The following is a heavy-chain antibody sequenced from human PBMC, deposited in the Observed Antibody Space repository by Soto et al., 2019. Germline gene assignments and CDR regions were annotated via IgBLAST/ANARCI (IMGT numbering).Heavy chain of an antibody. CDR3: ARTPLL. V-gene: IGHV4-31*03. CDR2: IYYSGSTYYN. J-gene: IGHJ4*02. CDR1: GGPISSGGYY. Sequence: QVQLQESGPGLVKPSQTLSLTCTVSGGPISSGGYYWSWIRQHPGKGLEWIGYIYYSGSTYYNYYNPSLKSRVTISVDTSKNQFSLKLSSVTAADTAVYYCARTPLLWGQGTLVTVSS. D-gene: IGHD1-26*01.